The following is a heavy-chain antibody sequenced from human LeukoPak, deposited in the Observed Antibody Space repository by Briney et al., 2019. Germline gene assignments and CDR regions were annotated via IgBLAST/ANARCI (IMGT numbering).Heavy chain of an antibody. V-gene: IGHV3-53*01. D-gene: IGHD4-11*01. CDR2: IYSGGST. Sequence: GGSLRLSCAASGFAFSSYAMNWVRQAPGKGLEWVSVIYSGGSTYYADSVKGRFTISRDNSKNTLYLQMNSLRAEDTAVYYCARTYSPDPWGQGTLVTVSS. CDR3: ARTYSPDP. CDR1: GFAFSSYA. J-gene: IGHJ5*02.